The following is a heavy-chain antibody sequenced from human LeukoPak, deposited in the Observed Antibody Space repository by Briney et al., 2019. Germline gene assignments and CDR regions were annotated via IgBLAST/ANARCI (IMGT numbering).Heavy chain of an antibody. D-gene: IGHD6-13*01. CDR2: IIPILGIA. V-gene: IGHV1-69*04. CDR3: ASMPSIAAAGYFDY. Sequence: SVKVSCKASGGTFSSYAISWVRQAPGQGLEWMGRIIPILGIANYAQKFQGRVTITADKSTSTAYMELSSLRSEDTAVYYCASMPSIAAAGYFDYWGQGTLVTVSS. J-gene: IGHJ4*02. CDR1: GGTFSSYA.